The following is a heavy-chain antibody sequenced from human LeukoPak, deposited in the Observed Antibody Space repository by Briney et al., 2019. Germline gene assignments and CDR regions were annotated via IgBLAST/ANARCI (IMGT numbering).Heavy chain of an antibody. D-gene: IGHD4-17*01. CDR1: GGSISSYY. CDR3: ARGPTTVTRAFDY. V-gene: IGHV4-59*12. CDR2: IYYSGST. Sequence: KPSETLSLTCTVSGGSISSYYWGWIRQPPGKGLEWIGSIYYSGSTNYNPSLKSRVTMSVDTSKNQFSLKLSSVTAADTAVYYCARGPTTVTRAFDYWGQGTLVTVSS. J-gene: IGHJ4*02.